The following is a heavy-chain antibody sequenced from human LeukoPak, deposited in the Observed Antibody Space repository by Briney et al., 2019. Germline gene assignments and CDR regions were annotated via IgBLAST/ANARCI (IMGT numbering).Heavy chain of an antibody. CDR3: SRARGATDY. CDR1: GFTFSSYE. V-gene: IGHV3-48*03. D-gene: IGHD3-10*01. Sequence: GGSLRLSCTASGFTFSSYEMNWVRQAPGKGLEWVSYISSSGGTICYADSVKGRFTISRDNAKNSLYLQMNSLTAEDTAVYYCSRARGATDYWGQGTLVTVSS. CDR2: ISSSGGTI. J-gene: IGHJ4*02.